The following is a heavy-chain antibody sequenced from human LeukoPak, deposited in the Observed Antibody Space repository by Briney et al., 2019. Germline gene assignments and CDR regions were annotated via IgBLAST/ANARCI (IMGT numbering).Heavy chain of an antibody. J-gene: IGHJ4*02. Sequence: SETLSLTCTVSGGSISSGSYYWSWIRQPAGKGLEWIGRIYTSGSTNYNPSLKSRVTISVDTSKNQFSLKLSSVTAADTAVYYCARGGSYYYFDHWGQGTLVTVSS. V-gene: IGHV4-61*02. CDR3: ARGGSYYYFDH. CDR1: GGSISSGSYY. D-gene: IGHD1-26*01. CDR2: IYTSGST.